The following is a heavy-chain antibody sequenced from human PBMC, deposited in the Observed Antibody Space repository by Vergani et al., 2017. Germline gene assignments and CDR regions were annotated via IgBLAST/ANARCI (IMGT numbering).Heavy chain of an antibody. CDR3: ARGGGYSSGPCPHFDY. CDR1: GGSISSYY. V-gene: IGHV4-59*01. J-gene: IGHJ4*02. Sequence: QVQLQESGPGLVKPSETLSLTCTVSGGSISSYYWSWIRQPPGKGLEWIGYIYYSGSTNYNPSLKSRVTISVDTSKNQFSLKLSSVTAADTAVYYCARGGGYSSGPCPHFDYWGQGTLVTVSS. D-gene: IGHD6-19*01. CDR2: IYYSGST.